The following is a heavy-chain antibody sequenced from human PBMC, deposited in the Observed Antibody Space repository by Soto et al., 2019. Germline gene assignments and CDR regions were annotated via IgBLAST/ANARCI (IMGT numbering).Heavy chain of an antibody. CDR3: ARDCSGGRNQDAFDI. CDR2: IVVGSGST. Sequence: GASVKVSCKASGSTFPSSSMQWVRQARGQRLEWIGWIVVGSGSTNYAQKFQERITITRDMSTTTVYMELSSLTSEGTAVYYCARDCSGGRNQDAFDIWGQGTMVTVSS. J-gene: IGHJ3*02. V-gene: IGHV1-58*02. CDR1: GSTFPSSS. D-gene: IGHD2-15*01.